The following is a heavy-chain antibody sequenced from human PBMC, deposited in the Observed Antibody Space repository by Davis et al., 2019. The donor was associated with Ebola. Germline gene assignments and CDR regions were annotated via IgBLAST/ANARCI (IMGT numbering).Heavy chain of an antibody. Sequence: GESLKISCAASGFTFSSHWMHWVRQAPGKGLVWVSRINSDGSSTSYADSVKGRFTISRDNAKNSLYLQMNSLRAEDTAVYYCARDQYYYDSSGYYSYFDYWGQGTLVTVSS. CDR3: ARDQYYYDSSGYYSYFDY. CDR2: INSDGSST. CDR1: GFTFSSHW. D-gene: IGHD3-22*01. V-gene: IGHV3-74*01. J-gene: IGHJ4*02.